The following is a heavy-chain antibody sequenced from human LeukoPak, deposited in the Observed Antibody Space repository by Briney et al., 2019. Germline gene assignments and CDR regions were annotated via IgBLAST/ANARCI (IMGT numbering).Heavy chain of an antibody. Sequence: GGSLRLSCAASGCSFSTHTMNWVRQAPGKGLEWVSYISSSSSTIYYADSVRGRFTISRDNAKNSLYLQMNSLRAEDTAVYYCARWLANPASFDYWGQGTLVTVSS. CDR2: ISSSSSTI. CDR1: GCSFSTHT. J-gene: IGHJ4*02. CDR3: ARWLANPASFDY. D-gene: IGHD6-19*01. V-gene: IGHV3-48*04.